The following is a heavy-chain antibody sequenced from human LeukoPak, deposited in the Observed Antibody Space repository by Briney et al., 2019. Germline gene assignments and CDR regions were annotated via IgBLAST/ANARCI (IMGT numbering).Heavy chain of an antibody. Sequence: GSLRLSCAASGFTVSSKDMSWVRQSSVEGLEWVSITYSGGVTYYADSVRGRFTISRDNSKNTMDLQMDSLRADDTAIYYCAREKSRGGDFYGMDVWGQGTTVTVSS. D-gene: IGHD2-15*01. CDR1: GFTVSSKD. CDR3: AREKSRGGDFYGMDV. V-gene: IGHV3-53*01. J-gene: IGHJ6*02. CDR2: TYSGGVT.